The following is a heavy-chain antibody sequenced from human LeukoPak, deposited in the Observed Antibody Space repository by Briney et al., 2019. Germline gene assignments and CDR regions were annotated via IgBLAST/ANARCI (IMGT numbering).Heavy chain of an antibody. CDR3: ARGRPHGNDY. J-gene: IGHJ4*02. CDR2: IASDGSST. CDR1: GFTVSSIY. V-gene: IGHV3-74*03. D-gene: IGHD4-23*01. Sequence: PGGSLRLSWAASGFTVSSIYISWGGQAPGKGLVWVSRIASDGSSTTYADFVKGRFSISRDNAKYTLYLQMNSLRVEDTAVYYCARGRPHGNDYWGQGPRVPVSS.